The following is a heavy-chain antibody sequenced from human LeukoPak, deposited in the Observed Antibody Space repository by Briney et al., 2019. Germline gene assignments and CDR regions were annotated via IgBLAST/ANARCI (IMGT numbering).Heavy chain of an antibody. J-gene: IGHJ4*02. V-gene: IGHV3-7*01. Sequence: PGGSLRLSRAASGFTFSTYWMSWVRQAPGKGREGVANIKQDGSEKYYVDSVKGRFTIYRDNAKNSLYLQMNRRRAEDTAMYYCARDSAGNDFWGQGTLVTVSS. D-gene: IGHD6-13*01. CDR2: IKQDGSEK. CDR3: ARDSAGNDF. CDR1: GFTFSTYW.